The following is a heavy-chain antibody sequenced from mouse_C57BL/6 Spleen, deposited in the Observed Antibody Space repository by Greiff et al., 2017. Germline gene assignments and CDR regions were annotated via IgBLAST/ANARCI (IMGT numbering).Heavy chain of an antibody. J-gene: IGHJ3*01. V-gene: IGHV5-17*01. CDR2: ISSGSSTI. D-gene: IGHD2-14*01. Sequence: EVKLVESGGGLVKPGGSLKLSCAASGFTFSDYGMNWVRQAPEKGLEWVAYISSGSSTIYYADTVKGRFTFTRDNAKHTLFLTMTRQRSEDTAMYYGANPYESTSPFAYWGQGTLVTVSA. CDR3: ANPYESTSPFAY. CDR1: GFTFSDYG.